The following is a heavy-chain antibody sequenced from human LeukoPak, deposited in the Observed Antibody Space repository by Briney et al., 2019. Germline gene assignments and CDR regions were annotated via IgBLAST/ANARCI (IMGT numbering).Heavy chain of an antibody. CDR2: ISSSSSYK. V-gene: IGHV3-21*01. CDR1: GFTFSSYS. Sequence: PGGSLRLSCAASGFTFSSYSMNWVRQAPGKGLEWVSSISSSSSYKYYADSVRGRFTISRDNAKNSLYLQMNSLRAEDTAVYYCARGKGSVFDYWGQGTLVTVSS. J-gene: IGHJ4*02. CDR3: ARGKGSVFDY.